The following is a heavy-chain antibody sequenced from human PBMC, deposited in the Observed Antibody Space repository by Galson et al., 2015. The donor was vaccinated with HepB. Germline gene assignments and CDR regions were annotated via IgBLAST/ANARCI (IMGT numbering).Heavy chain of an antibody. CDR2: IKSKTDGGTT. V-gene: IGHV3-15*01. CDR3: TTDLERRAHQADY. Sequence: SLRLSCAASGFTFSNAWMSWVRQAPGKGLEWVGRIKSKTDGGTTDYAAPVKGRFTISRDDSKNTLYLQMNSLKTEDTAAYYCTTDLERRAHQADYWGQGTLVTVSS. J-gene: IGHJ4*02. D-gene: IGHD1-1*01. CDR1: GFTFSNAW.